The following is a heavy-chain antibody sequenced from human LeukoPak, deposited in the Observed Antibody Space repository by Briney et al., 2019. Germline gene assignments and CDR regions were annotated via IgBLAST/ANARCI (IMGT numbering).Heavy chain of an antibody. CDR3: AKGGSGSYLWFDP. J-gene: IGHJ5*02. V-gene: IGHV5-51*01. CDR1: GYSFTSYW. Sequence: GESLKISCQGSGYSFTSYWIGWVRQMPGKGLEWMGIIYPGDSDTRYSPSFQGQVTISADKSISTAYLQWSSLEASDTAMYCCAKGGSGSYLWFDPWGQGTLVTVSS. D-gene: IGHD3-10*01. CDR2: IYPGDSDT.